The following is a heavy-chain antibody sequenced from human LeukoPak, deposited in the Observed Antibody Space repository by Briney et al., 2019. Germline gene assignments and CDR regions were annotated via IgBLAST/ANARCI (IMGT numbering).Heavy chain of an antibody. CDR2: ISGSGDNT. J-gene: IGHJ4*02. CDR1: GFTFSSHG. D-gene: IGHD3-10*01. Sequence: GGSLRLSCAASGFTFSSHGMSWVRQAPGKGLEWVSTISGSGDNTYYADSVKGRFTISRDNSKNTLYLQMNSQRAEDTAVYYCAKVTYGSGTYGAFDYWGQGTLVTVSS. CDR3: AKVTYGSGTYGAFDY. V-gene: IGHV3-23*01.